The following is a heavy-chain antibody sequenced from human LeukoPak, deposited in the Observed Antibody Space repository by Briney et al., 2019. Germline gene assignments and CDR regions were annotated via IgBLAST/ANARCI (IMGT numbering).Heavy chain of an antibody. Sequence: ASVKVSCKASGYTFTSYVIHWVRQAPGQRLEWMGWINVGNSNTKYSQEFQDRVTITRDTSASTAYMELSSLKFEDMAVYYCARDAPYGSGRPFDYWGQGTLVTISS. CDR1: GYTFTSYV. CDR3: ARDAPYGSGRPFDY. J-gene: IGHJ4*02. CDR2: INVGNSNT. V-gene: IGHV1-3*03. D-gene: IGHD3-10*01.